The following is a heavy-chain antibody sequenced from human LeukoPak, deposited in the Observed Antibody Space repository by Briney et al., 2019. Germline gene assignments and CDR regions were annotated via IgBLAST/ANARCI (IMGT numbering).Heavy chain of an antibody. CDR2: IDHRGDT. Sequence: PSETLSLTCAVYGGSFSVYYWSWIRQSPGKGLEWIAEIDHRGDTNYNPSVKSRVTISVDTSKNQFSLKMRSLSAADTALYYCARGATISETGYFDFWGQGTLVTVSS. CDR1: GGSFSVYY. D-gene: IGHD5-24*01. CDR3: ARGATISETGYFDF. V-gene: IGHV4-34*01. J-gene: IGHJ4*03.